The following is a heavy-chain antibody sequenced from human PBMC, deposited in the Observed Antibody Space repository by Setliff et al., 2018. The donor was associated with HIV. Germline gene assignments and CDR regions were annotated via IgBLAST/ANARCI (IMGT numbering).Heavy chain of an antibody. CDR3: TTDPHSSGWYVMVS. V-gene: IGHV3-23*01. J-gene: IGHJ5*02. D-gene: IGHD6-19*01. Sequence: GGSLRLSCAASGFTFSSYAMSWVRQAPGKGLEWVSTISTSGADTYDAHSMKGRFTISRDNSKNTLYLQMNSLKTEDTAVYYCTTDPHSSGWYVMVSWGQGTLVTVSS. CDR2: ISTSGADT. CDR1: GFTFSSYA.